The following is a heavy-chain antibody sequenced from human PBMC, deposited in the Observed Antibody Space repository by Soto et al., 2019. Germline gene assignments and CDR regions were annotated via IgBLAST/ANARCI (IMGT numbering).Heavy chain of an antibody. Sequence: TSETLSLTCTASGGSISSGGYYWSWIRQHPGKGLEWIGYIYYSGSTYYNPSLKSRVTISVDTSKNQFSLKLSSVTAADTAVYYCARVHSPGIAYFDYWGQGTLVTVSS. D-gene: IGHD2-21*01. CDR1: GGSISSGGYY. V-gene: IGHV4-31*03. J-gene: IGHJ4*02. CDR3: ARVHSPGIAYFDY. CDR2: IYYSGST.